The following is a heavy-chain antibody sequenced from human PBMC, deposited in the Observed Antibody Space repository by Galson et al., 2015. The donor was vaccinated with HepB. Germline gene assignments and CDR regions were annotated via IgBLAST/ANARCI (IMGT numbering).Heavy chain of an antibody. D-gene: IGHD6-13*01. CDR1: GFTVSSNY. J-gene: IGHJ4*02. CDR3: ARVRPYSSSWPVDY. CDR2: IYSGGST. Sequence: SLRLSCAASGFTVSSNYMSWVRQAPGKGLEWVSVIYSGGSTYYADSVKGRFTIFRHNSKNTLYLQMNSLGAEDTAVDYCARVRPYSSSWPVDYWGQGTLVTVTS. V-gene: IGHV3-53*04.